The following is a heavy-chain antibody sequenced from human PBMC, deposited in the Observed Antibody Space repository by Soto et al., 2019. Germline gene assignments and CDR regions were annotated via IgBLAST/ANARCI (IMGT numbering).Heavy chain of an antibody. CDR2: IWYDGSYK. D-gene: IGHD1-26*01. V-gene: IGHV3-33*01. J-gene: IGHJ4*02. Sequence: HPGGSLRLSCEASGFTFSKYGMHWVRQAPGKGLKWVAVIWYDGSYKYYADSVKGRFTISRGNSKNTLYLQMNNLRAEDTAVYYCHISGSYGYWGQGTLVTVS. CDR3: HISGSYGY. CDR1: GFTFSKYG.